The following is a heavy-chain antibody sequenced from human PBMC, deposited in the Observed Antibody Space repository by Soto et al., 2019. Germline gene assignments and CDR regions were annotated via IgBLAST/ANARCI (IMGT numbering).Heavy chain of an antibody. CDR2: IYHTGGV. J-gene: IGHJ5*02. CDR1: GASISSNKHW. Sequence: KTSETLSLTCAVTGASISSNKHWWSWVRQAPGKGLEWIGEIYHTGGVNYMSSLRGRITMSVDKTTNQFSLKLTSMTAADTAVYYCARVDSSSEEVRWFDPWGQGTLVTVSS. D-gene: IGHD6-6*01. V-gene: IGHV4-4*02. CDR3: ARVDSSSEEVRWFDP.